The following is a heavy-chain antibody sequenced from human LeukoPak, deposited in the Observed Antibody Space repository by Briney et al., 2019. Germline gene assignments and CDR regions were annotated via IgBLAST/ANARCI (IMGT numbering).Heavy chain of an antibody. CDR1: GFTLSLYG. CDR3: VRDPSSVRLPFGS. CDR2: ISASSSGI. Sequence: GGSLRLTCAVSGFTLSLYGMNWVRQAPAKGLEWISHISASSSGIFYADSVKGRFITSRDNTRSSLYLQMNSLRAEDTAVYYCVRDPSSVRLPFGSWGQGTLVTVSS. V-gene: IGHV3-48*01. J-gene: IGHJ4*02. D-gene: IGHD6-6*01.